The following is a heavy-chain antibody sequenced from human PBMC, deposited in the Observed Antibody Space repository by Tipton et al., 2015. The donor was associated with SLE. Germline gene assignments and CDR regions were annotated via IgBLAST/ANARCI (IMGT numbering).Heavy chain of an antibody. CDR3: ATSRSGVYYFDD. V-gene: IGHV4-59*01. D-gene: IGHD6-19*01. Sequence: TLSLTCTVSGGSMNSYYWSWIRKSPGKGLEWIGYIDYRGSTTYNPSLQSRVTIHVDTSKKQFSLRLSSVTDADTAVYYCATSRSGVYYFDDWGQGAPGHRLL. J-gene: IGHJ4*02. CDR1: GGSMNSYY. CDR2: IDYRGST.